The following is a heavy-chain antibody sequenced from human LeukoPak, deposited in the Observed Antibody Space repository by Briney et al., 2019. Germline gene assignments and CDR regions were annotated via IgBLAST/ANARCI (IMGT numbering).Heavy chain of an antibody. CDR3: AKGGRGTYCSDS. Sequence: GGSLRLSCAASGFNVSNNYMNWVRQAPGKGLEWVSVIFSSGPTYYADSVKGRFTISRDNSKNTLYLQMNNLRAEDTAVYYCAKGGRGTYCSDSWGQGTLVTVSS. D-gene: IGHD3-16*01. V-gene: IGHV3-53*01. J-gene: IGHJ4*02. CDR1: GFNVSNNY. CDR2: IFSSGPT.